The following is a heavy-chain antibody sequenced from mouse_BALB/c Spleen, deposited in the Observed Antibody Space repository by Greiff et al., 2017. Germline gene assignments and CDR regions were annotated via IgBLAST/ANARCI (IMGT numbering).Heavy chain of an antibody. CDR2: ISCYNGAT. D-gene: IGHD2-4*01. CDR3: ARSPSTMITTWFAY. Sequence: LVKTGASVKISCKASGYSFTGYYMHWVKQSHGKSLEWIGYISCYNGATSYNQKFKGKATFTVDPSSSTAYMQFNSLTSEDSAVYYCARSPSTMITTWFAYWGQGTLVTVSA. V-gene: IGHV1S34*01. J-gene: IGHJ3*01. CDR1: GYSFTGYY.